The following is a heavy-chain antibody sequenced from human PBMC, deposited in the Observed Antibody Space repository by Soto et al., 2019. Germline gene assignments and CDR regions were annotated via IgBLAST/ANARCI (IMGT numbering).Heavy chain of an antibody. D-gene: IGHD6-19*01. CDR2: IGSKGETYAT. J-gene: IGHJ6*02. CDR3: ARSLSEMGQYSSGWYWADPSQFYYYGMDV. V-gene: IGHV3-73*01. Sequence: GGSLRLSCAASGFTFGASALQWVRQASGKGLEWLGRIGSKGETYATTYAASVKGRFTISRDDSKKTAYLQMNSLGAEDTAVYYCARSLSEMGQYSSGWYWADPSQFYYYGMDVWGQGTTVTVSS. CDR1: GFTFGASA.